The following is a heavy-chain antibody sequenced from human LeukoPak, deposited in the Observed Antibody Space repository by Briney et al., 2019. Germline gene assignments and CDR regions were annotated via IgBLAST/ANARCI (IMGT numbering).Heavy chain of an antibody. CDR3: ARDRYSSSWYGFDY. Sequence: GGSLRLSCAASGFTFSSYWMHWVRQAPGKGLEWVSAISASGGSPYYADSVRGRFTISRDNSKNTLYLQMNSLRAEDTAVYYCARDRYSSSWYGFDYWGQGTLVTVSS. J-gene: IGHJ4*02. V-gene: IGHV3-23*01. CDR2: ISASGGSP. D-gene: IGHD6-13*01. CDR1: GFTFSSYW.